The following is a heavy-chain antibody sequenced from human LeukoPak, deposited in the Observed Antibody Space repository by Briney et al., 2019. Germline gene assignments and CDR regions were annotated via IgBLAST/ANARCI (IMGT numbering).Heavy chain of an antibody. D-gene: IGHD3-3*01. J-gene: IGHJ4*02. CDR1: GFTFSRDG. CDR2: INHSGST. CDR3: ARGRNYDFWSGYHTGYYFDY. Sequence: GSLRLSCAASGFTFSRDGMHWVRQAPGKGLEWIGEINHSGSTNYNPSLKSRVTISVDTSKNQFSLKLSSVTAADTAVYYCARGRNYDFWSGYHTGYYFDYWGQGTLVTVSS. V-gene: IGHV4-34*01.